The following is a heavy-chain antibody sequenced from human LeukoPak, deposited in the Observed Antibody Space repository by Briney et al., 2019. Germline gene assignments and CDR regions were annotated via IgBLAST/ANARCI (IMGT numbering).Heavy chain of an antibody. Sequence: GGSLRLSCAASGFTFSSYSMNWVRQAPGKGLEWVSSISSSSSYIYYVDSVKGRFTISRDNAKNSLYLQMNSLRAEDTAVYYCAGSYSSSSLWYFDLWGRGTLVTVSS. D-gene: IGHD6-6*01. J-gene: IGHJ2*01. CDR2: ISSSSSYI. CDR3: AGSYSSSSLWYFDL. CDR1: GFTFSSYS. V-gene: IGHV3-21*01.